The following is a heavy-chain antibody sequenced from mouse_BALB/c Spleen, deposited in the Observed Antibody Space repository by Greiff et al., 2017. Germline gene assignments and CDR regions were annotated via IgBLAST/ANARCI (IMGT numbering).Heavy chain of an antibody. D-gene: IGHD1-1*01. CDR3: VRQYYYGSGDYAMDY. CDR1: GFTFNTYA. V-gene: IGHV10-1*02. Sequence: GGGLVQPKGSLKLSCAASGFTFNTYAMNWVRQAPGKGLEWVARIRSKSNNYATYYADSVKDRFTISRDDSQSMLYLQMNNLKTEDTAMYYCVRQYYYGSGDYAMDYWGQGTSVTVSS. CDR2: IRSKSNNYAT. J-gene: IGHJ4*01.